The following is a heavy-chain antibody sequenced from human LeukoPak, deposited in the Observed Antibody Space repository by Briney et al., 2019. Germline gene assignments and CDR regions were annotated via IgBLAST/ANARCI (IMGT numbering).Heavy chain of an antibody. CDR3: ARDLVAATTPFFEY. CDR2: IKQDASEK. CDR1: GFTFTSYW. J-gene: IGHJ4*02. D-gene: IGHD2-15*01. V-gene: IGHV3-7*01. Sequence: GGSLRLSYSASGFTFTSYWMSWVRQAPGKGLEWVANIKQDASEKFYVDSVKGRFTISRDNAKNSLYLQMNSLRAEDTAVYYCARDLVAATTPFFEYWGQGTLVTVSS.